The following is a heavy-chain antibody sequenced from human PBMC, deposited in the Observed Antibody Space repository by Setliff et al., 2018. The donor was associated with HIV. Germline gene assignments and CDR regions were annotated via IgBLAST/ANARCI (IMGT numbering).Heavy chain of an antibody. D-gene: IGHD7-27*01. CDR1: GASISSGGYY. CDR3: ARVPNWGSAPFAYDV. CDR2: ILDSGST. Sequence: SETLSLTCTVSGASISSGGYYWNWIRQLPGKGLELIGYILDSGSTYYNPSLRGRLSMSIDTSANQFSVELTSVTAADTALYFCARVPNWGSAPFAYDVWGLGTMVTVSS. V-gene: IGHV4-31*03. J-gene: IGHJ3*01.